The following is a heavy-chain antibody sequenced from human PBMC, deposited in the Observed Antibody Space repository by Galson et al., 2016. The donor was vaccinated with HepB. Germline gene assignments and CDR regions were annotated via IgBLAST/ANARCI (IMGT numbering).Heavy chain of an antibody. D-gene: IGHD5/OR15-5a*01. V-gene: IGHV4-39*01. CDR3: ARQGNVYGGMYFDR. Sequence: ETLSLTCTVSSGSISGSRYYWGWIRQPPGKGLEWIGTIYYTGNTYYNPSLRSRVTISVDTSKKQFSLKLTSVTAADTAIYYCARQGNVYGGMYFDRWGRGILVTRSS. J-gene: IGHJ4*02. CDR1: SGSISGSRYY. CDR2: IYYTGNT.